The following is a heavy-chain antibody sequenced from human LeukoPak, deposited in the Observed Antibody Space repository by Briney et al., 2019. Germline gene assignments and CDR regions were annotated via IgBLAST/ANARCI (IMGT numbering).Heavy chain of an antibody. CDR2: IYYSGHT. CDR3: ARVGWTQLKFVFDP. Sequence: SETLSLTCAVSGDSISTNVYYWGWIRQPPGKGLEWIGSIYYSGHTYYNESLKSRVTPSIDRSKNQFSLRLNSVTAADTAMYYCARVGWTQLKFVFDPWGLGTVVSVSS. J-gene: IGHJ5*02. D-gene: IGHD1-1*01. CDR1: GDSISTNVYY. V-gene: IGHV4-39*07.